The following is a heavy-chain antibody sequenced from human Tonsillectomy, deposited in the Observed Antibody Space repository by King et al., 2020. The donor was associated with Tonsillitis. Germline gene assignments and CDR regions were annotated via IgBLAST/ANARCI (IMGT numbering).Heavy chain of an antibody. CDR3: ARGVYMTTVPIDDAFDI. CDR2: ISAYNGNT. J-gene: IGHJ3*02. CDR1: DYTFINYG. D-gene: IGHD4-17*01. V-gene: IGHV1-18*04. Sequence: VQLVESGAEVKRPGASVKVSCKASDYTFINYGISWVRQAPGQGLEWMAWISAYNGNTNYAQKLQDRVTVTTDTSTSTAYMELRSLRSDDTAVYYCARGVYMTTVPIDDAFDIWGQGTMVTVSS.